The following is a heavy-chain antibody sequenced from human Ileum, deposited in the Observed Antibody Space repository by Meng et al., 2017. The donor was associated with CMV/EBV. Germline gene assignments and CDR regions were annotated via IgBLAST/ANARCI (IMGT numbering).Heavy chain of an antibody. CDR3: ASTGWLQLPGDY. CDR2: INHSGST. J-gene: IGHJ4*02. Sequence: QVRLQQWGVRLLKPSETLSLTCAVYGGSFSGYYWSWIRQFPGKGLEWMGEINHSGSTNYNPSLKSRVTISADTSKKWFSLKVSSVTAADTAVYYCASTGWLQLPGDYWGQGTLVTVSS. V-gene: IGHV4-34*01. D-gene: IGHD5-24*01. CDR1: GGSFSGYY.